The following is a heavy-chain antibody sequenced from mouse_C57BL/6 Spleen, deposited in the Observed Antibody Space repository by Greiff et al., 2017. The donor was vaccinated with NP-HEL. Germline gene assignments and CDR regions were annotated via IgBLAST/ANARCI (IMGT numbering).Heavy chain of an antibody. V-gene: IGHV1-78*01. CDR3: ARGDYDYDEDYYAMDY. Sequence: QVQLQQSDAELVKPGASVKISCKVSGYTFTDHTIHWMKQRPEQGLEWIGYIYPRDGSTKYNEKFKGKATLTADKSSSTAYMQLNSLTSEDSAVYFCARGDYDYDEDYYAMDYWGQGTSVTVSS. CDR1: GYTFTDHT. CDR2: IYPRDGST. J-gene: IGHJ4*01. D-gene: IGHD2-4*01.